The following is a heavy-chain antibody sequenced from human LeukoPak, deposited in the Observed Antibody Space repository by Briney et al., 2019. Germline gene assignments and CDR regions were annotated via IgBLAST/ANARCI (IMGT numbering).Heavy chain of an antibody. J-gene: IGHJ3*02. CDR2: IIPIFGTA. D-gene: IGHD2-2*01. CDR1: GGTFSSYA. V-gene: IGHV1-69*05. Sequence: GASVKVSCKASGGTFSSYAISWVRQAPGQGLEWMGRIIPIFGTANYAQKFQGRVTITTDESTSTAYMELSSLRSEDTAVYYCARAYQLPPDAFDIWGQGTMATVSS. CDR3: ARAYQLPPDAFDI.